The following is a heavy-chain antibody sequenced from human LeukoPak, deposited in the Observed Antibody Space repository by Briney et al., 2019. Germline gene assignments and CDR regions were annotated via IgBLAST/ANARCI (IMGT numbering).Heavy chain of an antibody. J-gene: IGHJ6*03. D-gene: IGHD5-18*01. V-gene: IGHV5-51*01. CDR3: ARHPQVGRSKDKAYYMDV. Sequence: GESLKISCKGSGYSFTSYWIGWVRQMPGKGLEWMGIIYPGDSDTRYSPSFQGQVTISADKSISTAYLQWSSLKASDTAMYYCARHPQVGRSKDKAYYMDVWGKGTTVTVSS. CDR1: GYSFTSYW. CDR2: IYPGDSDT.